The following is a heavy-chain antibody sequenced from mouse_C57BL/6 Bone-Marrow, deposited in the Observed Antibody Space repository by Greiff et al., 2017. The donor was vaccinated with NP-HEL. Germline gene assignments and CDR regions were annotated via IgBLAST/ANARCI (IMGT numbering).Heavy chain of an antibody. V-gene: IGHV1-53*01. J-gene: IGHJ4*01. CDR2: INPSNGGT. CDR1: GYTFTSYW. Sequence: QVQLKQPGTELVKPGASVKLSCKASGYTFTSYWMHWVKQRPGQGLEWIGNINPSNGGTNYNEKFKSKATLTVDKSSSTAYMQLSSLTSEDSAVYYCARSGITTVVAPYAMDYWGQGTSVTVSS. D-gene: IGHD1-1*01. CDR3: ARSGITTVVAPYAMDY.